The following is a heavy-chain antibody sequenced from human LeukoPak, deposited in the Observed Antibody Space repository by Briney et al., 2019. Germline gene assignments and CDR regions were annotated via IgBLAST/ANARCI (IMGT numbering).Heavy chain of an antibody. Sequence: GGSLRLSCAASGFTFSSYEMNWVRQAPGKGLEWVSYISSSGSTIYYADSVKGRFTISRDNAKNSLYLQMNSLRAEDTAVYYCASTPGPEYVWGSYRPIRDGYWGQGTLVTVSS. CDR2: ISSSGSTI. V-gene: IGHV3-48*03. CDR1: GFTFSSYE. D-gene: IGHD3-16*02. CDR3: ASTPGPEYVWGSYRPIRDGY. J-gene: IGHJ4*02.